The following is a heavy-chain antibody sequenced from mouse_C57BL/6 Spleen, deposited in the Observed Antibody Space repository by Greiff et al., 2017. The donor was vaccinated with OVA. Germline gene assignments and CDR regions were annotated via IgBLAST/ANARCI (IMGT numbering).Heavy chain of an antibody. V-gene: IGHV5-17*01. D-gene: IGHD1-1*01. CDR3: ARSGYYYGSSYVYCDY. CDR1: GFTFSDYG. CDR2: ISSGSSTI. J-gene: IGHJ2*01. Sequence: EVMLVESGGGLVKPGGSLKLSCAASGFTFSDYGMHWVRQAPEKGLEWVAYISSGSSTIYYADTVKGRFTISRDNAKNTLFLQMTSLRSEDTAMYYCARSGYYYGSSYVYCDYWGQGTTLTVSS.